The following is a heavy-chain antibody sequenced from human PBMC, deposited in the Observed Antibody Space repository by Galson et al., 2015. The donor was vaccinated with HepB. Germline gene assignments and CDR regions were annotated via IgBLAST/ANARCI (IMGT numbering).Heavy chain of an antibody. D-gene: IGHD2/OR15-2a*01. CDR3: ITEYFFDP. V-gene: IGHV3-15*01. CDR2: IKTKIDGGTT. Sequence: SLRLSCAASGFTFSNAWMSWVRQAPGKGLECVGRIKTKIDGGTTDYCAPVKGRFTVSRDDSKNTLYLQMNSLKIGDTAVYYCITEYFFDPWGQGTLVTVSS. CDR1: GFTFSNAW. J-gene: IGHJ5*02.